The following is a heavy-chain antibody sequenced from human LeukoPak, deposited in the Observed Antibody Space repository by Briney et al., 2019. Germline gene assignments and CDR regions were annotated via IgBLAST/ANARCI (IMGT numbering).Heavy chain of an antibody. CDR1: GGSISSYY. J-gene: IGHJ4*02. D-gene: IGHD3-10*01. CDR2: IYYSGST. CDR3: AREDPGYYGSGSRLDC. V-gene: IGHV4-59*01. Sequence: PSETLSLTCTVSGGSISSYYWSWIRQPPGKGLEWIGYIYYSGSTNYNPSLKSRVTISVDTSKNQLSLKLSSVTAADTAVYYCAREDPGYYGSGSRLDCWGQGTLVTVSS.